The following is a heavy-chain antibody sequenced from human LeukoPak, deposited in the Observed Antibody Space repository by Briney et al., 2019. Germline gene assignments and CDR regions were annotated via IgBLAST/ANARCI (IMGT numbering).Heavy chain of an antibody. D-gene: IGHD6-13*01. J-gene: IGHJ4*02. Sequence: PGGSLRLSCAASGFTFSSYGMHWVRQAPGKGLERVAFVRYGGINKYYADSVKGRFTISRDNSKNTLFLQMNNLSAEDTALYYCAKDLLAAAGTGEHSSLDYWGQGTLVTVSS. CDR3: AKDLLAAAGTGEHSSLDY. V-gene: IGHV3-30*02. CDR1: GFTFSSYG. CDR2: VRYGGINK.